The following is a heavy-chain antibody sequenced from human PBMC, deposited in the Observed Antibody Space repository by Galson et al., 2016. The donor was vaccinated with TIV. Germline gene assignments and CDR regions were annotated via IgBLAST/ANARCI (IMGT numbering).Heavy chain of an antibody. J-gene: IGHJ4*02. V-gene: IGHV3-53*05. CDR2: IYDDGST. D-gene: IGHD4-17*01. Sequence: SLRLSCAASRLTVSDNYMTWVRQAPGKGLEWVSLIYDDGSTTYAESVKGRFTTSRDRSTNMVYLQMNNLRAEDTAVYYCARSGDYGDYWGQGTLVTVSS. CDR1: RLTVSDNY. CDR3: ARSGDYGDY.